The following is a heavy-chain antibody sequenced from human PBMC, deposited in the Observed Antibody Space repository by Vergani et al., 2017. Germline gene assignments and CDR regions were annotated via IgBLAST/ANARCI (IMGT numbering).Heavy chain of an antibody. Sequence: QVQLVESGGGVVQPGRSLRLSCAASGFTFSSYGMHWVRQAPGKGLEWVAVISYDGSNKYSAASVKGRFTISRDNSKNTLYLQMNSLRAEDTAVYYCAKVGGYCSSTSCYTIGMDVWGQGTTVTVSS. D-gene: IGHD2-2*02. CDR3: AKVGGYCSSTSCYTIGMDV. CDR1: GFTFSSYG. J-gene: IGHJ6*02. V-gene: IGHV3-30*18. CDR2: ISYDGSNK.